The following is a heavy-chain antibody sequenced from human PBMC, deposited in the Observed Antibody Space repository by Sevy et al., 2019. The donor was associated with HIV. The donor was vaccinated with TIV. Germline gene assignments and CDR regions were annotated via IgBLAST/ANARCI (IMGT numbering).Heavy chain of an antibody. J-gene: IGHJ3*01. CDR3: ARGVRTYDAFDL. Sequence: GGSLRLSCAASGFTFSDYNMNWVRQAPGKGLEWVSYISGLSNYIYYADSVKGRFSISRDNAKNSLFPQMNSLRAEDTALYYCARGVRTYDAFDLWGQGTMVTVSS. D-gene: IGHD6-6*01. CDR2: ISGLSNYI. V-gene: IGHV3-21*01. CDR1: GFTFSDYN.